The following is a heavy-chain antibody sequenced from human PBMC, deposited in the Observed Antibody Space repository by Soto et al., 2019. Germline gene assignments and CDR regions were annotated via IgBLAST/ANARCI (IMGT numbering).Heavy chain of an antibody. CDR3: GKDRGRYSYCYGLDY. Sequence: QVQLVESGGGVVQPGRSLRLSCAASGFTLNDYGMHWVRQAPGKGLEWVALISYDGSYKFYEDSVKGRFTISRDNSKSSPYLQMNSLRGEDSAVYYCGKDRGRYSYCYGLDYWGQGTLVTVSS. J-gene: IGHJ4*02. CDR1: GFTLNDYG. CDR2: ISYDGSYK. D-gene: IGHD5-18*01. V-gene: IGHV3-30*18.